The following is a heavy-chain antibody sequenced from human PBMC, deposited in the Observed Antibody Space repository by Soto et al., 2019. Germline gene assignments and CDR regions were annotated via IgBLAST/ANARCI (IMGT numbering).Heavy chain of an antibody. D-gene: IGHD2-2*01. CDR3: ARDQFEGYCSCTSCYAWPVDY. CDR2: ISSSSSYI. CDR1: GFTFSSYS. V-gene: IGHV3-21*01. J-gene: IGHJ4*02. Sequence: EVQLVESGGGLVKPGGSLRLSCAASGFTFSSYSMNWVRQAPGKGLEWVSSISSSSSYIYYADSVKGRFTISRDNAKNSLYLQLNRLRAEDTAVYYCARDQFEGYCSCTSCYAWPVDYWGQGTLVTVSS.